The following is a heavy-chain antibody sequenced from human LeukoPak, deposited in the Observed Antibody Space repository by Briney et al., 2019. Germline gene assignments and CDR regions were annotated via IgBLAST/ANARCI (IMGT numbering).Heavy chain of an antibody. V-gene: IGHV3-48*03. J-gene: IGHJ4*02. D-gene: IGHD6-19*01. CDR2: ISSSGSTI. CDR3: AREVGAVAGGFDY. Sequence: GGSLRLSCAASGFTFSSYEMNWVRQAPGKGLEWVSYISSSGSTIYYADSVKGRFTISRDNAKNSLYLQMNSLRAEDTAVYYFAREVGAVAGGFDYWGQGTLVTVSS. CDR1: GFTFSSYE.